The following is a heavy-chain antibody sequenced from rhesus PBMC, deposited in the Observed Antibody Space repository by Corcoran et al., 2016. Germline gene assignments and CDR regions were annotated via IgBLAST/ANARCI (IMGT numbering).Heavy chain of an antibody. V-gene: IGHV4-92*01. CDR2: ISGRGGSP. D-gene: IGHD3-28*01. J-gene: IGHJ5-1*01. Sequence: QVQLQESGPGLVKPSETLSLTCAVSGGSISRSNWWSCLRPTPGKGLEWIGRISGRGGSPSDNPSLKSRVTISKDTSKNQFSLKLSSVTTADTAVYYCARSAGLRFDVWGAGVLVTVSS. CDR3: ARSAGLRFDV. CDR1: GGSISRSNW.